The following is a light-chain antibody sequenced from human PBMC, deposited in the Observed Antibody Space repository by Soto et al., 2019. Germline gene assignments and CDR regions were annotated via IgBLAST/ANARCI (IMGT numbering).Light chain of an antibody. CDR2: GSS. CDR1: QGISTF. Sequence: DIQMTQSPSSLSASVGDRVTITCRASQGISTFLAWYQQKPGKVPKLLIYGSSTLQSGVPSRFSGSGSGTDFTLTISSLQPEDVATYYCQKYNSAPRTFGQGTKVDIK. J-gene: IGKJ1*01. CDR3: QKYNSAPRT. V-gene: IGKV1-27*01.